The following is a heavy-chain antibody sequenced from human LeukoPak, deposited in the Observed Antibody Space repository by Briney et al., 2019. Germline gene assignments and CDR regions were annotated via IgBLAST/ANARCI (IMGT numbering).Heavy chain of an antibody. CDR1: GYTFTGNY. CDR2: INPNSGGT. CDR3: ATMGYSGSYGDTY. V-gene: IGHV1-2*02. J-gene: IGHJ4*02. D-gene: IGHD1-26*01. Sequence: ASVKVSCKASGYTFTGNYMHWVRQAPGQGLEWMGWINPNSGGTNYAQKFQGRVTMTRDTSISTAYMELSRLRSDDTAVYYCATMGYSGSYGDTYWGQGTLVTVSS.